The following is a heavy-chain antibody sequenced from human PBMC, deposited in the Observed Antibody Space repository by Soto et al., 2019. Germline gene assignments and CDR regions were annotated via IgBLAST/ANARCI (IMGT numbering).Heavy chain of an antibody. J-gene: IGHJ4*02. D-gene: IGHD3-10*01. CDR3: ARSTMVRGVPVYIDY. V-gene: IGHV1-3*01. Sequence: QVQLVQSGAEVKKPGASVKVSCKASGYTFTSYAMHWVRQAPGQRLEWMGWINAGNGNTKYSQKFQGRVTITRDTAASTAYMELSSLRSEDTAVYYCARSTMVRGVPVYIDYWGQGTLLTVSS. CDR2: INAGNGNT. CDR1: GYTFTSYA.